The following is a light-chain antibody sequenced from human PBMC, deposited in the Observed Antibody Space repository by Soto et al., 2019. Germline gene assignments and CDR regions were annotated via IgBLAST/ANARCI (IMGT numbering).Light chain of an antibody. CDR2: EAT. Sequence: LTQPASMSGSPGQSITISCTGTSSDIGRYNFVSWYQHHPGKAPKLIIYEATKRPSGVSYRFSGSKSGSTASLTISGLQAEDEADYYCTSYTITSPYVFGTGTKVTVL. J-gene: IGLJ1*01. CDR1: SSDIGRYNF. V-gene: IGLV2-14*01. CDR3: TSYTITSPYV.